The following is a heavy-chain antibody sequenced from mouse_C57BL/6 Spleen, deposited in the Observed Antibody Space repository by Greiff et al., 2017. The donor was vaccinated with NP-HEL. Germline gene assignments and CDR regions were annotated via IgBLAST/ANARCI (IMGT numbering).Heavy chain of an antibody. V-gene: IGHV1-82*01. D-gene: IGHD2-4*01. CDR1: GYAFSSSW. CDR2: IYPGDGDT. Sequence: VQLKESGPELVKPGASVKISCKASGYAFSSSWMNWVKQRPGKGLEWIGRIYPGDGDTTYNGKFKGKATLTADKSSSTAYMQLSSLTSEDSAVYFCARSDYDYGGAMDYWGQGTSVTVSS. CDR3: ARSDYDYGGAMDY. J-gene: IGHJ4*01.